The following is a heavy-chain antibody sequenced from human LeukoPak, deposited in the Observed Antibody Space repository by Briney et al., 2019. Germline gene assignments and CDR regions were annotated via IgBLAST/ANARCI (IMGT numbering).Heavy chain of an antibody. J-gene: IGHJ5*02. CDR2: ISSSSSTI. CDR3: ARGVVPAAMSWFDP. V-gene: IGHV3-48*02. CDR1: GFTFSSYN. Sequence: GGSLRLSCAASGFTFSSYNMNWVRQAPGKGLEWVSYISSSSSTIYYADSVKGRFTISRDNAKNSLYLQMNSLRDEDTAVYYSARGVVPAAMSWFDPWGQGTLVTVSS. D-gene: IGHD2-2*01.